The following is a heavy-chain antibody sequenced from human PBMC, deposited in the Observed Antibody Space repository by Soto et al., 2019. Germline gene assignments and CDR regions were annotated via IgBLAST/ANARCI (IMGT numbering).Heavy chain of an antibody. CDR3: ARGPYCGADCYFDC. D-gene: IGHD2-21*02. CDR1: GASISSYH. J-gene: IGHJ4*02. CDR2: IYTSGTT. Sequence: PSETLSLTCTVSGASISSYHWSWIRQPAGKGLEWIGRIYTSGTTNYNPSLKSRVTMSVDTSKNQFSLNLTSVTAADTAVYYCARGPYCGADCYFDCWGQGTLVTVSS. V-gene: IGHV4-4*07.